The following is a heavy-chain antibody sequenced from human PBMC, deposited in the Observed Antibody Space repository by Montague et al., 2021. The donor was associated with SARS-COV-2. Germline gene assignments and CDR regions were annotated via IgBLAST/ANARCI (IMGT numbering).Heavy chain of an antibody. J-gene: IGHJ6*02. Sequence: SETLSLTCTVSGGSITSSAYFWSLIRQSPGKGLEWIGTIYYSGTTYSHPSLKSRLTISMDTSKSQVSLKMNSMTAADTAVYFCASLGSPAYCGGDCYVRDYGTDVWGQGARVTVSS. CDR2: IYYSGTT. V-gene: IGHV4-39*01. CDR1: GGSITSSAYF. CDR3: ASLGSPAYCGGDCYVRDYGTDV. D-gene: IGHD2-21*02.